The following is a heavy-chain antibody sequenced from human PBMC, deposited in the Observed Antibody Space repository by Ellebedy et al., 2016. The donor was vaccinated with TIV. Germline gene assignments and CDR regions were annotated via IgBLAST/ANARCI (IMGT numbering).Heavy chain of an antibody. CDR1: GYTLTELS. D-gene: IGHD1-20*01. CDR3: ATATITGTTNRVFDY. J-gene: IGHJ4*02. Sequence: AASVKVSCKVSGYTLTELSMHWVRQAPGKGLEWMGGFDPEDGETIYAQKFQGRVTMTEDTSTDTAYMELSSLRSEDTAVYYCATATITGTTNRVFDYWGQGTLVTVSS. CDR2: FDPEDGET. V-gene: IGHV1-24*01.